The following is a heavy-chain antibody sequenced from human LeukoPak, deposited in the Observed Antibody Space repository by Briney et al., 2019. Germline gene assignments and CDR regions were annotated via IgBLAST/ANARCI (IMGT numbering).Heavy chain of an antibody. V-gene: IGHV3-30*02. J-gene: IGHJ3*02. CDR2: IRYDGSNK. CDR1: GFTFSSYG. Sequence: GGSLRLSCAASGFTFSSYGMHWVRQAPGKGLEWVAFIRYDGSNKYYADSVKGRFTISRDNSKNTLYLQMNSLRAEDTAVYYCARDERFEYSSSSYAFDIWGQGTMVTVSS. CDR3: ARDERFEYSSSSYAFDI. D-gene: IGHD6-6*01.